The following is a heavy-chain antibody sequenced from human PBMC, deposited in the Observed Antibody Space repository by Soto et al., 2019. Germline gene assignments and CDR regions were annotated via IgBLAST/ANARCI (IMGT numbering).Heavy chain of an antibody. V-gene: IGHV1-69*06. J-gene: IGHJ4*02. CDR3: ARVGYCSGGSGYSGEAPFDY. D-gene: IGHD2-15*01. CDR2: IIPIFGTA. Sequence: QVQLVQSGAEVKKPGSSVKVSCKASGGTFSSYAISWVRQAPGQGLEWMGGIIPIFGTANYAQKFQGRVTITADKSTSRAYMELRSLRSEDTAVYYCARVGYCSGGSGYSGEAPFDYWGQGTLVTVSS. CDR1: GGTFSSYA.